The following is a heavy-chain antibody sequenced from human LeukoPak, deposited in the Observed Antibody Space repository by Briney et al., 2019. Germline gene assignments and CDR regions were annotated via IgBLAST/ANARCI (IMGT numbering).Heavy chain of an antibody. CDR1: GFTFGIYA. V-gene: IGHV3-23*01. Sequence: GGSLRLSCAASGFTFGIYAMSWVRQAPGKGLEWVSSISSNSEYTYYEDSVKGRFTVSRDNSKNTLYLQMNSLRAEDTAVYYCAEPMVRGVIIGAFDIWGQGTMVTVSS. CDR2: ISSNSEYT. D-gene: IGHD3-10*01. CDR3: AEPMVRGVIIGAFDI. J-gene: IGHJ3*02.